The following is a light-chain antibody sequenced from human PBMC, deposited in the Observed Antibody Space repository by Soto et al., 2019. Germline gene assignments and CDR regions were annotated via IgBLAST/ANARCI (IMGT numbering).Light chain of an antibody. J-gene: IGKJ1*01. CDR2: DAS. CDR1: QTVRNNY. Sequence: EFVLTQSPGTLSLSPGERATLSCRASQTVRNNYLAWYQQKPGQAPRLLIYDASSRATGIPDRFSGGGSGTEFTLTIGSVQPDDFATYFCQQYDTFSWTFRQGTKVDIK. V-gene: IGKV3-20*01. CDR3: QQYDTFSWT.